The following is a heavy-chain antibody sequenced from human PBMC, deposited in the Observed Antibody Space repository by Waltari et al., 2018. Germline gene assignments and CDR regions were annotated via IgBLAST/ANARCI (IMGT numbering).Heavy chain of an antibody. CDR3: ARLHEGYSYGYQDY. Sequence: EVQLVQSGAEVKKPGEYLKISCKASGYTFTNYWIAWVRQMPEKGLEYMGIIYPTDSDTRYIPSFQGQVTISVDKSSSTAYLQWSSLKASDTAMYYCARLHEGYSYGYQDYWGQGTLVTVSS. CDR1: GYTFTNYW. V-gene: IGHV5-51*01. CDR2: IYPTDSDT. D-gene: IGHD5-18*01. J-gene: IGHJ4*02.